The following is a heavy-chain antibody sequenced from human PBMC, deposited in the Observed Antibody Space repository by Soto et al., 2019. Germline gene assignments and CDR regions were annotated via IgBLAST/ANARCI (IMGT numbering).Heavy chain of an antibody. CDR3: ARDVAMPTGLGLGY. D-gene: IGHD6-19*01. CDR2: ILYDGSKK. CDR1: GFTFSNYG. J-gene: IGHJ4*02. V-gene: IGHV3-30*03. Sequence: QVQLVESGGGVVQPGTSLRLSCAASGFTFSNYGMHWVRQTPGKGLEWVALILYDGSKKFYGDSVKGRFTISRDNSENTVYLQMTSLRPDDTAVLYCARDVAMPTGLGLGYWGQGTLVTVSS.